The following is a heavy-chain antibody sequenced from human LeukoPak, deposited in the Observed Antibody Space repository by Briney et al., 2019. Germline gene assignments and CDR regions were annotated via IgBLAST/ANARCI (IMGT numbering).Heavy chain of an antibody. CDR1: GGSISSSSYY. J-gene: IGHJ3*02. CDR2: IYYSGST. D-gene: IGHD6-19*01. V-gene: IGHV4-39*01. Sequence: SETLSLTCTVSGGSISSSSYYWGWIRQPPGKGLEWIGSIYYSGSTYYNPSLKSRVTISVDTSKNQFSLKLSSVTAADTAVYYCASRQWLIAFDIWGQGTMVTVSS. CDR3: ASRQWLIAFDI.